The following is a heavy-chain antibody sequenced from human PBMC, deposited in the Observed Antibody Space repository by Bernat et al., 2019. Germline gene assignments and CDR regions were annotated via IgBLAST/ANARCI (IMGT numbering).Heavy chain of an antibody. CDR1: GFTFSSYG. V-gene: IGHV3-30*18. CDR2: ISYDGSNK. CDR3: AKDRGYCSGGSCYVYGMDV. D-gene: IGHD2-15*01. J-gene: IGHJ6*02. Sequence: QVQLVESGGGMVQPGRSLRLSCAASGFTFSSYGMHWVRQAPGKGLEWVAVISYDGSNKYYADSVEGRFTISRDNSKNTLYLQMNSLRAEDTAVYYCAKDRGYCSGGSCYVYGMDVWGQGTTVTVSS.